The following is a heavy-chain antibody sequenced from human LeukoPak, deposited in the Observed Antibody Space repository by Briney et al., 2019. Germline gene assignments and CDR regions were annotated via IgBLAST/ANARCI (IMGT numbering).Heavy chain of an antibody. J-gene: IGHJ4*02. CDR1: GYSFTSNY. CDR2: IYPSDGST. CDR3: ARDQEALDY. V-gene: IGHV1-46*01. Sequence: ASVKVSCKASGYSFTSNYIHWVRQAPGQGLEWMGMIYPSDGSTSYAQKFQGKVTVTRDTSTSTVHMELSGLRSEDTAVYYCARDQEALDYWGQGTLVTVSS.